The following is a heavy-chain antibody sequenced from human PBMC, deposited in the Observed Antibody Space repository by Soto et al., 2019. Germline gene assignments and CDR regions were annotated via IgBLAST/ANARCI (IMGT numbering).Heavy chain of an antibody. Sequence: GGSLRLSCAVSGFTFSSFGMHWVRQAPGKGLEWVAVISYDGSNKYYADSVKGRFTISRDNSKNTLYLQMNSLRAEDTAVYYCAKDAHSNSWDVRYSDYYGIDDWGQGTTVTVSS. CDR1: GFTFSSFG. CDR3: AKDAHSNSWDVRYSDYYGIDD. D-gene: IGHD6-13*01. V-gene: IGHV3-30*18. J-gene: IGHJ6*02. CDR2: ISYDGSNK.